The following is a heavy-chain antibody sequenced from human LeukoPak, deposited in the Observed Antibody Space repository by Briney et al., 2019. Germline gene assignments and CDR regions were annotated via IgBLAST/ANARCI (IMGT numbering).Heavy chain of an antibody. CDR2: ISGSGINT. CDR3: ARDPYPECSSTSCYTSFYYYYMDV. V-gene: IGHV3-23*01. J-gene: IGHJ6*03. D-gene: IGHD2-2*02. CDR1: GFTFSNYV. Sequence: PGGSLRLSCAASGFTFSNYVMSWVRQAPGKGLEWVSGISGSGINTYYADSVKGRFTISRDNSKNTLYLQMNSLRAEDTAVYYCARDPYPECSSTSCYTSFYYYYMDVWGKGTTVTVSS.